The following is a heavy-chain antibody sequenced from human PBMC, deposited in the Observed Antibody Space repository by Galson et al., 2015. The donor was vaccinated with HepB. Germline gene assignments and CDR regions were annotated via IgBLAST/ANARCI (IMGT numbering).Heavy chain of an antibody. J-gene: IGHJ4*02. CDR2: IWYDGSNK. CDR3: ARDSWGGAYFDY. V-gene: IGHV3-33*01. Sequence: SLRLSCAAPGFTFGSYGMHWVRLAPGKGLEWVAVIWYDGSNKYYADSVKGRFTISRDNSKNTLYLQMSSLRAEDTAVYYCARDSWGGAYFDYWGQGTLVTVSS. CDR1: GFTFGSYG. D-gene: IGHD3-16*01.